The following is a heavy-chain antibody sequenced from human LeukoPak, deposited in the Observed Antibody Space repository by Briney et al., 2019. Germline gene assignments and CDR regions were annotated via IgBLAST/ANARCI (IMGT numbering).Heavy chain of an antibody. D-gene: IGHD6-13*01. V-gene: IGHV3-30-3*01. CDR1: GFTFSDYA. Sequence: GGSLRLSCAASGFTFSDYAMHWVRQAPGKGLEWVAVISYDGSSKYYADSVKGRFTISRDNSKNTLYLQMNSLRAEDTAVYYCARDRTDLFLAAAGPPDYWGQGTLVTVSS. CDR2: ISYDGSSK. J-gene: IGHJ4*02. CDR3: ARDRTDLFLAAAGPPDY.